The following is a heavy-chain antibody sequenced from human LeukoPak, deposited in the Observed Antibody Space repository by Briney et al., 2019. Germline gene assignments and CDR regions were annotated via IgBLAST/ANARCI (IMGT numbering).Heavy chain of an antibody. Sequence: SETLSLTCGVSGGSVSSTNWWTWIRQPPGKGLEWIGEVHLDGRTNFNPSLKSRLTMSVDLSETHVSLKLTSVTAADTAVYYCAREGGFYRPLDYSGQGTLVTVSS. CDR1: GGSVSSTNW. CDR2: VHLDGRT. CDR3: AREGGFYRPLDY. D-gene: IGHD6-25*01. V-gene: IGHV4-4*02. J-gene: IGHJ4*02.